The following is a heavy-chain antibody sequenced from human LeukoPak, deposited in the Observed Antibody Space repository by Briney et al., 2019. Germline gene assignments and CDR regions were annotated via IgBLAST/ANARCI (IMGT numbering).Heavy chain of an antibody. J-gene: IGHJ6*02. Sequence: GGSLRLSCAASGFTFSSYEMNWFRKAPGKGLEGLSYISSSGSTIYYADSVKGRFTISRDNAKNSLYLQMNSLRAEDTAVYHCARERDCSSTSCYYYYGMDVWGQGTTVTVSS. CDR3: ARERDCSSTSCYYYYGMDV. CDR2: ISSSGSTI. D-gene: IGHD2-2*01. V-gene: IGHV3-48*03. CDR1: GFTFSSYE.